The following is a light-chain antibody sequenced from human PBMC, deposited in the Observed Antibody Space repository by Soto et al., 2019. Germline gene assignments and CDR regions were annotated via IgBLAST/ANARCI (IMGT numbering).Light chain of an antibody. V-gene: IGKV3-20*01. J-gene: IGKJ1*01. CDR1: QSVSSSY. Sequence: EIVLTQSPGALSLSPGERATLSCRASQSVSSSYLAWYQQKHGQAPRLLIYGAASRATGIPDRFSGSGSGTDFTLTISRLEPEDFAVYYCQQYGSSRTFGQGTKVDI. CDR3: QQYGSSRT. CDR2: GAA.